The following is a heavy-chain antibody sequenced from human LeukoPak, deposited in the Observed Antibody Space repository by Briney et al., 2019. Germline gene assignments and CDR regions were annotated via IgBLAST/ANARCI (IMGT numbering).Heavy chain of an antibody. Sequence: GGSLRLSCAASGFTFSTYSMNWVRQAPGKGLEWVSAISGSGVNTYHSDSVKARFTISRDNSKNILYLQMNSLRADDTAVYYCAKALGDFEPFYYYYGLDVWGQGTTVTVSS. D-gene: IGHD2-21*02. CDR3: AKALGDFEPFYYYYGLDV. CDR2: ISGSGVNT. CDR1: GFTFSTYS. V-gene: IGHV3-23*01. J-gene: IGHJ6*02.